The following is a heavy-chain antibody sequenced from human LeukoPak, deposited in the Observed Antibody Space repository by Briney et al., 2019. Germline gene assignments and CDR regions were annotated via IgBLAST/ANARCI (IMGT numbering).Heavy chain of an antibody. CDR3: ARHGRQWLVPFDY. V-gene: IGHV3-21*05. D-gene: IGHD6-19*01. J-gene: IGHJ4*02. CDR1: GFXXXTYK. Sequence: SCAXXGFXXXTYKINWVRQAPGKGLECVSCLSSSTNYTHNPLSLKGRFTISRHNPKNSLYLQMNSLRAEDTSVYYCARHGRQWLVPFDYWGQGTLVTVSS. CDR2: LSSSTNYT.